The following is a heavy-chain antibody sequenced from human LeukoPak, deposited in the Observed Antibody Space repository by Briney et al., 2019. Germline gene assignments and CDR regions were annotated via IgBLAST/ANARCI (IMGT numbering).Heavy chain of an antibody. CDR2: IYYSGST. J-gene: IGHJ5*02. Sequence: SETLSLTCTVSGGSISSGGYYWSWSRQHPGKGLEWSGYIYYSGSTYYNPSLTSRVPISVDTSKNQFSLKLSSGTAADTAVYYCARWPMGSYRPNWFDPWGQGTLVTVSS. CDR3: ARWPMGSYRPNWFDP. CDR1: GGSISSGGYY. D-gene: IGHD3-16*02. V-gene: IGHV4-31*03.